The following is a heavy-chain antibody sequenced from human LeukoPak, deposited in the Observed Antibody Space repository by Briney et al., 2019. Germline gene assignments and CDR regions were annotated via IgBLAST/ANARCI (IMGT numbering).Heavy chain of an antibody. CDR1: GGSFSGYY. D-gene: IGHD6-19*01. CDR3: AGVTPFIAVAGFDY. Sequence: SETLSLTCAVYGGSFSGYYWSWIRQPPGKGLEWIGEINHSGSTNYNPSLKSRVTISVDTSKNQFSLKLSSVTAADTAVYYCAGVTPFIAVAGFDYWGQGTLVTVSS. V-gene: IGHV4-34*01. J-gene: IGHJ4*02. CDR2: INHSGST.